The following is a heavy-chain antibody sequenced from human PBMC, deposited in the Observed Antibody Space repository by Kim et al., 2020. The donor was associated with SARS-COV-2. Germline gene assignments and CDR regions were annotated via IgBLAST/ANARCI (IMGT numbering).Heavy chain of an antibody. Sequence: SETLSLTCSVSGGSINSYFWTWIRQPPGKGLEWIGYIYYSGSTNYNPSLKSRVTISVDTSKNQFSLKLSSVTAADTAVYYCARGTYGNYYGSDYWGQGTLVTXSS. CDR3: ARGTYGNYYGSDY. CDR2: IYYSGST. J-gene: IGHJ4*02. D-gene: IGHD3-10*01. CDR1: GGSINSYF. V-gene: IGHV4-59*01.